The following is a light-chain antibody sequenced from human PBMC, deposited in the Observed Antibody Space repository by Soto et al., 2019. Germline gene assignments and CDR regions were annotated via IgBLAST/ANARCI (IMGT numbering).Light chain of an antibody. Sequence: DIQMTQSPSTLSASVGDRVTITCRASQDIVSWLAWYQQKPEKAPKVLIYTASTLQSGVPSRFSASGSGTEFSLTINSLQADDFATYYCQQYHIYSWTFGQGTKVDNK. CDR3: QQYHIYSWT. CDR2: TAS. CDR1: QDIVSW. V-gene: IGKV1-5*03. J-gene: IGKJ1*01.